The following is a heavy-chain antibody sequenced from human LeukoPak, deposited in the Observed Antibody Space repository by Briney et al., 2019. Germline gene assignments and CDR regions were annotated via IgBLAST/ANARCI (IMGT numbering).Heavy chain of an antibody. V-gene: IGHV3-30*04. J-gene: IGHJ6*01. CDR3: ATSTAGYCSGRICSPYYFHYGINV. Sequence: PGRSLRLSCAASGFTFTNFAMHWVRQAPGKGLEWVAVISNDERNKYYADSVKGRFTISRDNSNSMLYLQMTSLRLEDTAVYYCATSTAGYCSGRICSPYYFHYGINVWGPGTTVIVSS. CDR2: ISNDERNK. CDR1: GFTFTNFA. D-gene: IGHD2-15*01.